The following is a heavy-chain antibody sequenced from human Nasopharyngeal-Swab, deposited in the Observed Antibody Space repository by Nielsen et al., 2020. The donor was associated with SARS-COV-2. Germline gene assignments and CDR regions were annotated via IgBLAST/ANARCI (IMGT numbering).Heavy chain of an antibody. CDR3: ARDLGDDAFDI. J-gene: IGHJ3*02. CDR2: ISSSSSYI. D-gene: IGHD3-16*01. CDR1: GFTFSSYS. V-gene: IGHV3-21*01. Sequence: GESLKISYAASGFTFSSYSMNWVRQAPGKGLEWVSSISSSSSYIYYADSVKGRFTISRDNAKNSLYLQMNSLRAEDTAVYYCARDLGDDAFDIWGQGTMVTVSS.